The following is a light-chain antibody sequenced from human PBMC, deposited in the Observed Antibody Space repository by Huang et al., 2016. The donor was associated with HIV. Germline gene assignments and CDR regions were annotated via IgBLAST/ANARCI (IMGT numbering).Light chain of an antibody. V-gene: IGKV3-15*01. CDR3: QQFHNWPPLS. J-gene: IGKJ4*01. Sequence: EIVMTQSPVTLSVSPGGRATLSCRASQSVSRDVAWYQQKLGQPPRLLIFAASSRAAGIPARCSGSGSGTEFTLTISSLQSEDFATYYCQQFHNWPPLSFGGGTKVEI. CDR2: AAS. CDR1: QSVSRD.